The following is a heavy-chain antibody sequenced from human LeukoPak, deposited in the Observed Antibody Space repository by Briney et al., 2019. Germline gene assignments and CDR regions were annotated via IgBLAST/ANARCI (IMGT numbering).Heavy chain of an antibody. V-gene: IGHV2-5*02. Sequence: SGPTLVNPTQTLTLTCTFSGFSLRTRGVGVAWIRQPPGKALEWLALIYWDDDKRYSPSLKSRLTITKDTSKNQVVLTMTKMDPVDTATYYCAHRSIVARQIEVSDAFDIWGQGTMVTVSS. D-gene: IGHD6-6*01. CDR1: GFSLRTRGVG. CDR3: AHRSIVARQIEVSDAFDI. J-gene: IGHJ3*02. CDR2: IYWDDDK.